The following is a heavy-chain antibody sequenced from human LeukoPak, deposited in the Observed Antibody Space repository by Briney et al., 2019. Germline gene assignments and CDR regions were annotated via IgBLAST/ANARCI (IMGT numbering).Heavy chain of an antibody. Sequence: SETLSLTCTVSSGSMNSYYWGWVRQPAGRGLEWIGRIYTTGKADYDPSLKSRLTMSADTSKRQFSLNLRSVSAADTAIYYCARHGYTASHYFLDYWRQGTLVTVSS. J-gene: IGHJ4*02. V-gene: IGHV4-4*07. CDR2: IYTTGKA. CDR3: ARHGYTASHYFLDY. D-gene: IGHD2-2*02. CDR1: SGSMNSYY.